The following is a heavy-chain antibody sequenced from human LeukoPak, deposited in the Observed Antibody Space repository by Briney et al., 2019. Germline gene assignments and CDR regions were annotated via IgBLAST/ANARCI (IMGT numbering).Heavy chain of an antibody. Sequence: RASVKVSCKAPGGTFSSYAISWVRQAPGQGLEWMGGIIPIFGTANYAQKFQGRVTITADESTSTAYMELSSLRSEDTAVYYCASLVGTVDGGYWGQGTLVTVSS. J-gene: IGHJ4*02. D-gene: IGHD1-26*01. CDR1: GGTFSSYA. CDR2: IIPIFGTA. V-gene: IGHV1-69*13. CDR3: ASLVGTVDGGY.